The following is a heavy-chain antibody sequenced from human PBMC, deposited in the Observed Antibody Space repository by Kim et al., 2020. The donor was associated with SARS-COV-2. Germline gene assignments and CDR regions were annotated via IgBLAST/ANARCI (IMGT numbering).Heavy chain of an antibody. Sequence: GGSLRLSCAASGFTFSSYWMSWVRQAPGKGLEWVANIKQDGSEKYYVDSVKGRFTISRDNAKNSLYLQMNSLRAEDTAVYYCARDRGESGNDVRFDYWGQGTLVTVSS. V-gene: IGHV3-7*03. D-gene: IGHD1-1*01. J-gene: IGHJ4*02. CDR1: GFTFSSYW. CDR2: IKQDGSEK. CDR3: ARDRGESGNDVRFDY.